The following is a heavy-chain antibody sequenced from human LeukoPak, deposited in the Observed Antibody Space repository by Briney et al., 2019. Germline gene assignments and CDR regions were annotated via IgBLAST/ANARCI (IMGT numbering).Heavy chain of an antibody. CDR3: AKAQEKSGSHSAFDY. D-gene: IGHD1-26*01. CDR2: IWYDGSNK. V-gene: IGHV3-33*06. CDR1: GFTFSSYG. J-gene: IGHJ4*02. Sequence: GGPLRLSCAASGFTFSSYGMHWVRQAPGKGLEWVAVIWYDGSNKYYADSVKGRFTISRDNSKNTLYLQMNSLRAEDTAVYYCAKAQEKSGSHSAFDYWGQGTLVTVSS.